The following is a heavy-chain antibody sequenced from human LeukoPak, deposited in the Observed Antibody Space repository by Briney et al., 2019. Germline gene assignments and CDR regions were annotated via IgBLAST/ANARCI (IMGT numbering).Heavy chain of an antibody. CDR2: IYPGDSDT. J-gene: IGHJ4*02. CDR1: GYSFTSYW. Sequence: GESLKISCKGSGYSFTSYWIGWVRKMPGKGLEWMGIIYPGDSDTRYSPSFQGQVTISADKSISTAYLQWSSLKASDTAMYYCARSQYPKVVPAAPFDYWGQGTLGTVSS. V-gene: IGHV5-51*01. D-gene: IGHD2-2*01. CDR3: ARSQYPKVVPAAPFDY.